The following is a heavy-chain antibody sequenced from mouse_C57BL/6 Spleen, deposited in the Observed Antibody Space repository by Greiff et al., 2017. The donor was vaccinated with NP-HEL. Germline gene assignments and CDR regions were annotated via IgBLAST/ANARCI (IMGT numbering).Heavy chain of an antibody. V-gene: IGHV7-3*01. CDR2: IRNKANGYTT. CDR3: ARSLTGNAMDY. CDR1: GFTFTDYY. Sequence: DVMLVESGGGLVQPGGSLSLSCAASGFTFTDYYMSWVRQPPGKALEWLGFIRNKANGYTTEYSASVKGRFTISRDNSQSILYLQMNALRAEDSATYYCARSLTGNAMDYWGQGTSVTVSS. J-gene: IGHJ4*01. D-gene: IGHD4-1*01.